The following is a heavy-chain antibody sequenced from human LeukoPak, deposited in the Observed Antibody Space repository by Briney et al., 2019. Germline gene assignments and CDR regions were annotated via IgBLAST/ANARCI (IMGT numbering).Heavy chain of an antibody. J-gene: IGHJ4*02. CDR2: INHSGST. Sequence: PSETLSLTCTVSDDSISDYYRGWIRQPPGKGLEWIGEINHSGSTNYNPSLKSRVTISVDTSKNQFSLKLTSVTAADTAVYYCARGQGVRGVITFDYWGQGTLVTVSS. D-gene: IGHD3-10*01. CDR1: DDSISDYY. CDR3: ARGQGVRGVITFDY. V-gene: IGHV4-34*01.